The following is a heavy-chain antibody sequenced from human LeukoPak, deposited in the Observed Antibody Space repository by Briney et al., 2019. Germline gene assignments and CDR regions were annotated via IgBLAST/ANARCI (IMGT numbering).Heavy chain of an antibody. D-gene: IGHD4-17*01. Sequence: GGSLRLSCAASGLTFSSYGMHWVRQAPGKGLEWVAVIWYDGSNKYYADSVKGRFTISRDNSKNTLYLQMYSLRAEDTAVYYCARASSDYGLFYYFDYWGQGTLVTVSS. CDR1: GLTFSSYG. V-gene: IGHV3-33*01. CDR3: ARASSDYGLFYYFDY. J-gene: IGHJ4*02. CDR2: IWYDGSNK.